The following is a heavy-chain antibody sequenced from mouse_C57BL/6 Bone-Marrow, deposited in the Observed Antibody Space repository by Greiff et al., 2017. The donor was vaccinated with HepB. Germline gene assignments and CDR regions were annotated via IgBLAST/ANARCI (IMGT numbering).Heavy chain of an antibody. Sequence: QVQLKQSGAELVRPGASVTLSCKASGYTFTDYEMHWVKQTPVHGLEWIGAIDPETGGTAYNQKFKGKAILTADKSSSTAYMELRSLTSEDSAVYYCTRADSKYVDYWGQGTTLTVSS. D-gene: IGHD2-5*01. CDR3: TRADSKYVDY. J-gene: IGHJ2*01. CDR1: GYTFTDYE. V-gene: IGHV1-15*01. CDR2: IDPETGGT.